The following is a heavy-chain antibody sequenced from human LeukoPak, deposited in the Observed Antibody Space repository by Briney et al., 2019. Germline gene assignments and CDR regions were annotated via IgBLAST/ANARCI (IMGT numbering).Heavy chain of an antibody. CDR2: IYYSGST. CDR1: GGSISSGGYY. Sequence: SETLSLTCTVSGGSISSGGYYWSWIRQHPGKGLEWIGYIYYSGSTYYNPTLKSRVTISVDTSKNQFSLKLSSVTAADTAVYYCARDDRLLLDYWGQGTLVTVSS. CDR3: ARDDRLLLDY. D-gene: IGHD3-22*01. J-gene: IGHJ4*02. V-gene: IGHV4-31*03.